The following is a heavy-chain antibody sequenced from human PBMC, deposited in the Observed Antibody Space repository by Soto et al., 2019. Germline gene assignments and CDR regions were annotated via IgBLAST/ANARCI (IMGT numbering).Heavy chain of an antibody. CDR2: ISGSGGST. CDR1: GFTFRAFA. D-gene: IGHD1-26*01. J-gene: IGHJ4*02. CDR3: AKHSGSYYKGYFDY. Sequence: EVQLLESGGAWFKPGGPLSLSFAASGFTFRAFAMGWFPQPPGKGWEWAPAISGSGGSTYYADSVKGRFTISRDNSKNTLYLQMNSLRAEDTAVYYCAKHSGSYYKGYFDYWGQGTLVTVSS. V-gene: IGHV3-23*01.